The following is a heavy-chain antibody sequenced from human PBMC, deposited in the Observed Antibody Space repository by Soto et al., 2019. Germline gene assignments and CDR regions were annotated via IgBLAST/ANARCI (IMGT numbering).Heavy chain of an antibody. Sequence: EVQLLESGGDLVQPGGSLRLACAASGFSFSSYAMVWVRQAPGKGLEWVSVISARGGSSYFADSVKGRFTISRDNSKNVLSLEMNSLRAEDTAIYFCAKGSLEYSASVDQWGQGTPVLVSS. V-gene: IGHV3-23*01. J-gene: IGHJ4*02. CDR2: ISARGGSS. CDR3: AKGSLEYSASVDQ. CDR1: GFSFSSYA. D-gene: IGHD5-12*01.